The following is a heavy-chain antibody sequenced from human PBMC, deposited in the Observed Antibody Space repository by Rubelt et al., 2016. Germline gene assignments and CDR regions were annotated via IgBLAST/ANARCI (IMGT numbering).Heavy chain of an antibody. V-gene: IGHV3-30-3*02. D-gene: IGHD6-19*01. Sequence: GFTFSSYAMHWARQAPGKGLEWVALISYDGRNKYYTDSLKGRFTISRDNSKNTLYLQMNSLRAEDTAVYYCAKEDPGLGSGWYGGDYWGQGTLVTVSS. CDR2: ISYDGRNK. J-gene: IGHJ4*02. CDR1: GFTFSSYA. CDR3: AKEDPGLGSGWYGGDY.